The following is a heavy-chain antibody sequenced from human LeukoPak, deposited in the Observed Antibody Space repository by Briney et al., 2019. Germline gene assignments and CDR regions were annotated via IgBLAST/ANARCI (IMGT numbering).Heavy chain of an antibody. CDR2: INPTGTGT. J-gene: IGHJ4*02. CDR1: GYTFTNYY. D-gene: IGHD2-8*02. Sequence: GASVKVSCKASGYTFTNYYMHWVRQAPGQGLEWMGLINPTGTGTNYAQKFRGRVTLTRDTSTTTVYMALSSLRSEDTAVYYCAREESGGYFDYWGQGTLVTVSS. V-gene: IGHV1-46*01. CDR3: AREESGGYFDY.